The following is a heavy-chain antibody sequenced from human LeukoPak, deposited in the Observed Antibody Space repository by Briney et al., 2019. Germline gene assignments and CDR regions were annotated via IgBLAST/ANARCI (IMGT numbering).Heavy chain of an antibody. D-gene: IGHD5-18*01. J-gene: IGHJ4*02. CDR2: ISAYNGNT. CDR3: ARDVSGVGGYSYWDPYFDY. Sequence: ASVKVSCKASGYTFTSYGISWVRQAPGQGLEWMGWISAYNGNTDYAQKLQGRVTMTTDTSTSTAYMELRSLRSDDTAVYYCARDVSGVGGYSYWDPYFDYWGQGTLVTVSS. CDR1: GYTFTSYG. V-gene: IGHV1-18*01.